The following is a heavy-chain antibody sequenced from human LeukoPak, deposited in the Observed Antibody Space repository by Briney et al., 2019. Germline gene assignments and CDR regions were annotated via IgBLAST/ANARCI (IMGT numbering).Heavy chain of an antibody. V-gene: IGHV1-18*01. CDR2: ISAYNGNT. Sequence: ALVKVSCKASGYTFTSYGISWVRQAPGQGLEWMGWISAYNGNTNYAQKLQGRVTMTTDTSTSTAYMELRSLRSDDTAVYYCARDFIAAAGDYYYYGMDVWGQGTTVTVSS. J-gene: IGHJ6*02. CDR3: ARDFIAAAGDYYYYGMDV. CDR1: GYTFTSYG. D-gene: IGHD6-13*01.